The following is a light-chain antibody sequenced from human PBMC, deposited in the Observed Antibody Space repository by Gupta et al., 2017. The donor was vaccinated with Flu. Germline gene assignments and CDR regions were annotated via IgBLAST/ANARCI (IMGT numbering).Light chain of an antibody. CDR2: DDS. CDR1: NIGSKT. Sequence: SYVLTQPPSVSVAPGKTARITCGGNNIGSKTVHWYQQKPGQAPVLVVYDDSARPSGIPERFSGSNSGNTATLNISRVEAGDEADYYCQVWDSSSDHWVFGGGTKLTVL. J-gene: IGLJ3*02. V-gene: IGLV3-21*03. CDR3: QVWDSSSDHWV.